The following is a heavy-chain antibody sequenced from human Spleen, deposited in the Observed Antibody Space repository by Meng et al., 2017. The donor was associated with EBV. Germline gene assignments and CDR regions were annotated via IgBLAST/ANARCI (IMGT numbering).Heavy chain of an antibody. J-gene: IGHJ4*02. CDR1: GGSLRGYF. D-gene: IGHD3-22*01. CDR3: AGGDDDSGGYYYL. Sequence: VRRHQWGAGPLKPSEALSLTCAVYGGSLRGYFWSWIRQSPGKGLEWIGETNYSGTTKYNPSLKSRVTMSVDTSKNQISLKVRSVTAADTAVYYFAGGDDDSGGYYYLWGQGALVTVSS. CDR2: TNYSGTT. V-gene: IGHV4-34*01.